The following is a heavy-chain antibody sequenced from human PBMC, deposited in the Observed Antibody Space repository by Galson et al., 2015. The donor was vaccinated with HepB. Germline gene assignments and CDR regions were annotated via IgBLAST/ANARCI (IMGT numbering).Heavy chain of an antibody. D-gene: IGHD2-21*01. CDR3: ARDQGGGTYYGSPPGAFDI. CDR1: GFTFNNYN. J-gene: IGHJ3*02. CDR2: ITTYSSYV. Sequence: SLRLSCAASGFTFNNYNMNWVRQAPGKGLEWISSITTYSSYVYYAVSVKGRFTISRDSAMGSLFLQMNSLRTEDTAVYYCARDQGGGTYYGSPPGAFDIWGQGTVVSVSS. V-gene: IGHV3-21*01.